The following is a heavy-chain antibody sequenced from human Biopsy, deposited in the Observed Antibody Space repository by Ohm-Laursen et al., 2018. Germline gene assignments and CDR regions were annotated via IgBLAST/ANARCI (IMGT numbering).Heavy chain of an antibody. CDR2: MIPSSGKT. CDR1: GYSFSTYD. D-gene: IGHD6-6*01. CDR3: ARGYSRRVSIFEASIYWFDT. Sequence: GGSVKVSCKASGYSFSTYDVNWVRQARGQGLEWMGWMIPSSGKTGYAQRFQGRVTLTMNTSISTAYMELSGLRSEDTAVYFCARGYSRRVSIFEASIYWFDTWGQGTLVTVSS. V-gene: IGHV1-8*01. J-gene: IGHJ5*02.